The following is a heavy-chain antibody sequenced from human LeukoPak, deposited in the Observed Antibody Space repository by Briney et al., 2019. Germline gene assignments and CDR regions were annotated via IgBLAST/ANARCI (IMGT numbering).Heavy chain of an antibody. J-gene: IGHJ6*02. D-gene: IGHD6-19*01. CDR2: IIPILGIA. V-gene: IGHV1-69*04. CDR1: GGTFSSYA. CDR3: ARGIAVAGTPYATADYGMDV. Sequence: GASVKVSCKASGGTFSSYAISWVRQAPGQGLEWMGRIIPILGIANYAQKFQGRVTMTRDTSISTAYMELSRLRSDDTAVYYCARGIAVAGTPYATADYGMDVWGQGTTVTVSS.